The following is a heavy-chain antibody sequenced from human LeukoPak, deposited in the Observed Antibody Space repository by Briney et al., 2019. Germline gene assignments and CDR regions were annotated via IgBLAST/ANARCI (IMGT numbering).Heavy chain of an antibody. CDR3: ASETNLNDGYTN. CDR1: GYTFTGYY. D-gene: IGHD1-1*01. Sequence: ASVKVSCKASGYTFTGYYMHWVRQAPGQGLECMGWINPNSGGTNYAQKFQGRVTMTRDTSISTAYMELSRLRSDDTAVYYCASETNLNDGYTNWGQGTLVTVSS. V-gene: IGHV1-2*02. CDR2: INPNSGGT. J-gene: IGHJ4*02.